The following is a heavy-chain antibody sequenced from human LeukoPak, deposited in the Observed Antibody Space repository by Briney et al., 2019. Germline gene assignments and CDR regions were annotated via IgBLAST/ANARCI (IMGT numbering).Heavy chain of an antibody. J-gene: IGHJ4*02. CDR1: GGSISGYY. CDR3: ARDGDYYDSSGYYSMDY. D-gene: IGHD3-22*01. CDR2: IKQDGSEK. V-gene: IGHV3-7*01. Sequence: ETLSLTCTVSGGSISGYYWSWVRQAPGKGLEWVANIKQDGSEKYYVDSVKGRFTISRDNAKNSLYLRMNSLRAEDTAVYCCARDGDYYDSSGYYSMDYWGQGTLVTVSS.